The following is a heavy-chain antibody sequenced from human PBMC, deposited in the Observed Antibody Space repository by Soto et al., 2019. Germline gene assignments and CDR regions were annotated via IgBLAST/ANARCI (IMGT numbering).Heavy chain of an antibody. V-gene: IGHV4-34*01. D-gene: IGHD2-8*02. Sequence: SETLSLTCAVYGGTFSGYYWSWIRQPPGKGLEWIGEINHSGSTNYNPSLKSRVTISVDTSKNQFSLKLTSVTAADTAVYYCARDKITGLFDYWGQGTLVTVSS. CDR3: ARDKITGLFDY. CDR2: INHSGST. J-gene: IGHJ4*02. CDR1: GGTFSGYY.